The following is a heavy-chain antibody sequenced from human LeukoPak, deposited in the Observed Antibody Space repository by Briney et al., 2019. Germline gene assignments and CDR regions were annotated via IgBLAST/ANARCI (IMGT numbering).Heavy chain of an antibody. Sequence: PSETLSLTCTVSGGSISSYYWSWIRQPAGKGLEWIGRIYTTGSTNYNPSLKSRVTMSVDTSKNQFSLKLSSVTAADTAVYYCARVEKDYDILTGYYTPAYFDYWGQGILVTVSS. J-gene: IGHJ4*02. CDR1: GGSISSYY. CDR3: ARVEKDYDILTGYYTPAYFDY. CDR2: IYTTGST. D-gene: IGHD3-9*01. V-gene: IGHV4-4*07.